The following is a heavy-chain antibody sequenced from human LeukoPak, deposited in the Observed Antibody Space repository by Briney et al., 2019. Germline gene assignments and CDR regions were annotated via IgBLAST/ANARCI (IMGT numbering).Heavy chain of an antibody. V-gene: IGHV1-24*01. CDR2: FDPEDGET. CDR1: GYTLTELS. CDR3: ATGMTTVTTRGMDV. J-gene: IGHJ6*02. D-gene: IGHD4-4*01. Sequence: ASVKVSCKVSGYTLTELSMHWVRQAPGKGLEWMGGFDPEDGETIYAQKFQGRVTMTEDTSTDTAYMELSSLRSEDTAVYYCATGMTTVTTRGMDVWGQGTSVTVSS.